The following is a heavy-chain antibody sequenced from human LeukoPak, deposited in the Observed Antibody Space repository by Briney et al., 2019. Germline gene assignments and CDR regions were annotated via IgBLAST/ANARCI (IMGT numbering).Heavy chain of an antibody. D-gene: IGHD2-15*01. CDR2: ISLGNSTM. CDR3: ARVGNGRSWDY. J-gene: IGHJ4*02. V-gene: IGHV3-48*02. CDR1: GFTFSSFT. Sequence: GVPLRLSCAASGFTFSSFTMNWARQVPGKGLEGISYISLGNSTMFYADSVKGRFTISRDNAKNSLYLQMNSLRDDDTAVYYCARVGNGRSWDYWGQGTLVSVYS.